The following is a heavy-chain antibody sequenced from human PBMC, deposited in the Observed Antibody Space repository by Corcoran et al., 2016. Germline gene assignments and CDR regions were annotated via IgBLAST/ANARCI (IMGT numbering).Heavy chain of an antibody. V-gene: IGHV3-30*18. CDR3: AKDYDSSGYYY. D-gene: IGHD3-22*01. Sequence: VQLVESGGGVVQPGRSLRLSCAASGFTFSSYGMYWVRQAPGKGLEWVAVISYVGSNKYYADSVKGRFTISRDNSKTTLYLQMNSLRAEDTAVYYWAKDYDSSGYYYWVQGSLVTVSS. J-gene: IGHJ4*02. CDR2: ISYVGSNK. CDR1: GFTFSSYG.